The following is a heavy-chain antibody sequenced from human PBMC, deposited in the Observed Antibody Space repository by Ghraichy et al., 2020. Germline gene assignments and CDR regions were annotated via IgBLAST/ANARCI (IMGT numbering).Heavy chain of an antibody. CDR1: GFTFSSYA. V-gene: IGHV3-23*01. Sequence: GSLRHSFAASGFTFSSYAMSWVRQAPGKGLEWVSAISGSGGSTYYADSVKGRFTISRDNSKNTLYLQMNSLRAEDTAVYYCAKGGVPAANFDYWGQGTLVTVSS. D-gene: IGHD2-2*01. CDR3: AKGGVPAANFDY. J-gene: IGHJ4*02. CDR2: ISGSGGST.